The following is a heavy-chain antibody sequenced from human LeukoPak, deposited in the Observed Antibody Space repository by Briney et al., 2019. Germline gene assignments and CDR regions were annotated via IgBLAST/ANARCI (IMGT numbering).Heavy chain of an antibody. V-gene: IGHV7-4-1*02. Sequence: GASVNVSCKASGYIFANYGMHWVRQAPGQGLELMGWINTNTGNPTYAQGFTGRFVFSLDTSVSTAYLQISSLKAEDTAVYYCARDRYSSSWYSDYWGQGTLVTVSS. CDR2: INTNTGNP. D-gene: IGHD6-13*01. CDR3: ARDRYSSSWYSDY. J-gene: IGHJ4*02. CDR1: GYIFANYG.